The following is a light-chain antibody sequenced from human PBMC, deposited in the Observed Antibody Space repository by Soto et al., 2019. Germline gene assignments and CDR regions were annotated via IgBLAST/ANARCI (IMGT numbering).Light chain of an antibody. J-gene: IGKJ4*02. CDR3: QQSYSLTPR. Sequence: ILVSLSPASLSTTLFDRATSTFRASQSISSYLNWYQQKPGKAPKLLIYAASSLQSGAPSRFSGSGSGTDFTLTISSLQPEDFTTYYCQQSYSLTPRFG. CDR1: QSISSY. V-gene: IGKV1-39*01. CDR2: AAS.